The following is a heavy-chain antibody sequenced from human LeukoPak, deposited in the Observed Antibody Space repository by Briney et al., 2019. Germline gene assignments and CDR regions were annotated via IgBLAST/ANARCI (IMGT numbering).Heavy chain of an antibody. CDR3: ASSGGSYSEKYFQH. Sequence: SVKVSCKASGGTFSSYAISWVRQAPGQGLEWMGGIIPIFGTANYAQKFQGRVTITTDESTSTAYMELSSLRSEDTAVYYCASSGGSYSEKYFQHWGQGTLVTVSS. D-gene: IGHD1-26*01. CDR1: GGTFSSYA. J-gene: IGHJ1*01. CDR2: IIPIFGTA. V-gene: IGHV1-69*05.